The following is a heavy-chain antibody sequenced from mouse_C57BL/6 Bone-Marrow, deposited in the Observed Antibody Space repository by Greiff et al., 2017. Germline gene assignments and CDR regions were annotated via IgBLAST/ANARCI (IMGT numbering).Heavy chain of an antibody. Sequence: VKLVESGAELARPGASVKMSCKASGYTFTSYTMHWVKQRPGQGLEWIGYINPSSGYTKYNQKFKDKATLTADKSSSTAYMQLSSLTSEDSAVYYCARNDGYYDYYFDYWGQGTTLTVSS. CDR2: INPSSGYT. J-gene: IGHJ2*01. D-gene: IGHD2-3*01. CDR3: ARNDGYYDYYFDY. V-gene: IGHV1-4*01. CDR1: GYTFTSYT.